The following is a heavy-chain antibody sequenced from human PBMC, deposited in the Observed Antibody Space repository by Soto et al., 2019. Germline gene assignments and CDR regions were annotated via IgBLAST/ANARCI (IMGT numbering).Heavy chain of an antibody. V-gene: IGHV4-34*01. Sequence: LEILSLTCAVYGGSFSGYCWSWIRQPPGKGLEWIGEINHSGSTNYNPSLKSRVTISVDTSKNQFSLKLSSVTAADTAVYYCARVGCSSTSCTNYYYYYMDVWGKGTTVTVSS. CDR1: GGSFSGYC. CDR3: ARVGCSSTSCTNYYYYYMDV. CDR2: INHSGST. J-gene: IGHJ6*03. D-gene: IGHD2-2*01.